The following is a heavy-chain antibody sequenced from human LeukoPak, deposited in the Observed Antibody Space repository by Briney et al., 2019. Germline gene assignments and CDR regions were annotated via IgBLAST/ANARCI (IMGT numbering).Heavy chain of an antibody. D-gene: IGHD5-18*01. CDR1: GGSFSGYY. CDR3: ARSLYVDTANWFDP. V-gene: IGHV4-34*01. J-gene: IGHJ5*02. Sequence: PSETLSLTCAVYGGSFSGYYWSWIRQSPGKGLEWIGSIYHSGSTYYNPSLKSRVTISVDTSKNQFSLKLSSVTAADTAVYYCARSLYVDTANWFDPWGQGTLVTVSS. CDR2: IYHSGST.